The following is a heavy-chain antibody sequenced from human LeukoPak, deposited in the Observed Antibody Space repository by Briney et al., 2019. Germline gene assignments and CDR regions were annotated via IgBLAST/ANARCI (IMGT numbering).Heavy chain of an antibody. CDR2: INHSGST. D-gene: IGHD3-9*01. J-gene: IGHJ4*02. CDR3: ARQGYYDILTGYWFSYYFDY. V-gene: IGHV4-34*01. CDR1: GGSFSGYY. Sequence: KSSETLSLTCAVYGGSFSGYYWSWIRQPPGKGLEWIGEINHSGSTNYNPSLKSRVTISVDTSKNQFSLKLSSVTAADTAVYYCARQGYYDILTGYWFSYYFDYWGQGTLVTVSS.